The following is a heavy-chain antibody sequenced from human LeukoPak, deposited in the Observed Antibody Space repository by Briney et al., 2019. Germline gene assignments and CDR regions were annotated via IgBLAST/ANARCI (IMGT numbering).Heavy chain of an antibody. CDR1: GFTFSSYW. J-gene: IGHJ4*02. V-gene: IGHV3-74*01. CDR3: AMGPYYYDSSGYYY. D-gene: IGHD3-22*01. Sequence: GGSLRLSCAASGFTFSSYWMHWVRQAPGKGLVWVPRINSDRISTSYADSVKGRFTISRDNAKNTLYLQMNSLRAEDTAVYYCAMGPYYYDSSGYYYWGQGTLVTVSP. CDR2: INSDRIST.